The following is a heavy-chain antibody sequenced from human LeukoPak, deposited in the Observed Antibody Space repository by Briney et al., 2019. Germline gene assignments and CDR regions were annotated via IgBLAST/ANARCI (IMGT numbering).Heavy chain of an antibody. V-gene: IGHV3-23*01. Sequence: PGGSLRLSCAASGFTLSNFAMTWVRQAPGKGLEWVSVISVSGGSTYYADSVKGRFTISRDNSKNTLYLQMDSLRAEDTAVYFCAKQSAGSSTWYSLHFDYWGQGTLVTVS. CDR2: ISVSGGST. J-gene: IGHJ4*02. D-gene: IGHD2-2*01. CDR3: AKQSAGSSTWYSLHFDY. CDR1: GFTLSNFA.